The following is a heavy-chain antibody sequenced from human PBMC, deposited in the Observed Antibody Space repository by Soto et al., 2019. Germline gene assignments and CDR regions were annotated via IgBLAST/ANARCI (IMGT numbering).Heavy chain of an antibody. V-gene: IGHV4-34*01. CDR3: ARAREYQLIQSAGGWFDT. J-gene: IGHJ5*02. CDR2: INHSGST. D-gene: IGHD2-2*01. CDR1: GGSFSGYY. Sequence: PSETLSLTCAVYGGSFSGYYWSWIRQPPGKGLEWIGEINHSGSTNYNPSLKSRVTISVDTSKNQFSLKLSSVTAADTAVYYCARAREYQLIQSAGGWFDTWGQGTLVTVSS.